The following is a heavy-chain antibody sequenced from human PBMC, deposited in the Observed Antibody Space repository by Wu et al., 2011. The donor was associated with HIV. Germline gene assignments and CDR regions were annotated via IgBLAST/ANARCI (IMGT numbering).Heavy chain of an antibody. CDR2: INPNTGGT. CDR3: ARPYCSGGNCLGFDY. CDR1: GYTFSDYY. D-gene: IGHD2-15*01. V-gene: IGHV1-2*02. J-gene: IGHJ4*02. Sequence: QVQLGQSGAEVKKPGASVKVSCKASGYTFSDYYMYWVRQAPGQGLEWVGWINPNTGGTNYAQKFQGRVTLTRDTSITTAYMELSRLRSDDTAVYYCARPYCSGGNCLGFDYWGQGTLITDSS.